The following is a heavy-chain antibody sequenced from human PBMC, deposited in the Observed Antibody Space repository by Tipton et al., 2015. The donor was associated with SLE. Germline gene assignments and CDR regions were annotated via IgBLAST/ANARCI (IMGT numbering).Heavy chain of an antibody. V-gene: IGHV1-18*01. CDR1: GYTFTTYG. CDR3: ARVRVDTAMGVFDF. CDR2: ISTYNGNT. Sequence: QSGAEVKKPGASVRVSCKASGYTFTTYGISWVRQAPGQGLEWMGWISTYNGNTNYAQKLQGRVTMTSDTSTSTAYMGLRSLRSDDTAIYYCARVRVDTAMGVFDFWGQGTLVTVSS. D-gene: IGHD5-18*01. J-gene: IGHJ4*02.